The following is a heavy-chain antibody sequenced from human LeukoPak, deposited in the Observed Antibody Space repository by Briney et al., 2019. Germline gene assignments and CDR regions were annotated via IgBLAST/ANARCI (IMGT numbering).Heavy chain of an antibody. V-gene: IGHV3-53*01. CDR3: ANTRVVGDYDYFDY. J-gene: IGHJ4*02. CDR1: GFTFDDYG. Sequence: GGSLRLSCAASGFTFDDYGMSWVRQAPGKGLEWVSVIYSGGSTYYADSVKGRFTISRDNSKNTLYLQMNSLRAEDTAVYYCANTRVVGDYDYFDYWGQGTLVTVSS. D-gene: IGHD4-17*01. CDR2: IYSGGST.